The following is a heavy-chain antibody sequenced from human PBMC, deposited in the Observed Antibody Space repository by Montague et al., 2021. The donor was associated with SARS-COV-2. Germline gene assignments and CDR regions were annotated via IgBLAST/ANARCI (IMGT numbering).Heavy chain of an antibody. CDR2: IYWDDDK. CDR3: AHRRGLLLIGAFDI. V-gene: IGHV2-5*02. Sequence: PALVKPTQTLTLTCTFSGFSLSTSGVGVGWIRQPPGKALEWLALIYWDDDKRYSPSLKSRLTITKDTSKNQVVLTMANMDPVDTATYYCAHRRGLLLIGAFDIWGQGTMVTVSS. D-gene: IGHD1-26*01. J-gene: IGHJ3*02. CDR1: GFSLSTSGVG.